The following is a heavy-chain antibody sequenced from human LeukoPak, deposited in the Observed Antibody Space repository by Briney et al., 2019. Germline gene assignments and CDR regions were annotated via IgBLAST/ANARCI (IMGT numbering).Heavy chain of an antibody. V-gene: IGHV4-61*02. D-gene: IGHD4-17*01. Sequence: SETLSLTCTVSGGSISSGSYYWSWIRQPAGKGLEWIGRIYTSGSTNYNPSLKSRVTISVDTSKNQFSLKLSSVTAADTAVYYCASTGMVYGDQNTYYYGMDVWGQGTTVTVPS. CDR3: ASTGMVYGDQNTYYYGMDV. CDR1: GGSISSGSYY. J-gene: IGHJ6*02. CDR2: IYTSGST.